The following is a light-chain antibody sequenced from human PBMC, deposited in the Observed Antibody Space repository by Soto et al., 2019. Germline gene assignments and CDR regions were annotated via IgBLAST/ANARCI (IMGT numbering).Light chain of an antibody. CDR3: QQSYNSPPYT. CDR1: QSISSF. CDR2: AAS. Sequence: DIQMTQSPPSLSASVGDRVTITCRASQSISSFLNWYQQKPGKAPKLLVYAASTLESGVPSRFSGSGSGTTFTLTISSLHPEDFATYFCQQSYNSPPYTFGQGTKLETK. V-gene: IGKV1-39*01. J-gene: IGKJ2*01.